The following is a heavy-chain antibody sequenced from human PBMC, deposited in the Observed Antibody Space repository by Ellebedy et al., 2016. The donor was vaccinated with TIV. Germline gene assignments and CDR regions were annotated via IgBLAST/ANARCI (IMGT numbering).Heavy chain of an antibody. D-gene: IGHD3-10*01. CDR2: ISAYNGNT. V-gene: IGHV1-18*04. Sequence: ASVKVSXXASGYTFTGYYMHWVRQAPGQGLEWMGWISAYNGNTNYAQKLQGRVTMTTDTSTSTAYMELRSLRSDDTAVYYCARDLALILWFGELSPYYYYGMDVWGQGTTVTVSS. CDR1: GYTFTGYY. CDR3: ARDLALILWFGELSPYYYYGMDV. J-gene: IGHJ6*02.